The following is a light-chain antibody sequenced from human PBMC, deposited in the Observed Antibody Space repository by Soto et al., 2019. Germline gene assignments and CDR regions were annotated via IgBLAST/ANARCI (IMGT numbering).Light chain of an antibody. CDR3: QKYNSAPET. CDR1: QGISNY. V-gene: IGKV1-27*01. CDR2: AAS. Sequence: DIQMTQSPSSLSASVGDRVTITCRASQGISNYLAWYQQKPGKVPRLLIYAASTLQSGVPSRFSGSGSGTDFTLTINSLQPEDVATYFCQKYNSAPETFGPGTKVDIK. J-gene: IGKJ3*01.